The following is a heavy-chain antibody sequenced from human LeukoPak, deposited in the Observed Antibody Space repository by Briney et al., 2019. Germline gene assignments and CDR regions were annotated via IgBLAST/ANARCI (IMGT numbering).Heavy chain of an antibody. CDR1: GYTFTRYH. J-gene: IGHJ4*02. Sequence: GASVKVSCKASGYTFTRYHMHWVRQAPGQGLEWMGISNPSGGSTSYAQKFQGRVTMTRDMSTSTVYMELSSLSSEDSAVYYCARENRQGGSLDFDYWGEGTMVTVSS. V-gene: IGHV1-46*01. D-gene: IGHD1-14*01. CDR2: SNPSGGST. CDR3: ARENRQGGSLDFDY.